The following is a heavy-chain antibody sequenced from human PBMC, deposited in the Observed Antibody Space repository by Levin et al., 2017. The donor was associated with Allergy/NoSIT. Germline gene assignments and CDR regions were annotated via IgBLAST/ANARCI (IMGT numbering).Heavy chain of an antibody. D-gene: IGHD2-15*01. V-gene: IGHV3-30-3*01. CDR1: GFTFSSYA. Sequence: GESLKISCAASGFTFSSYAMHWVRQAPGKGLEWVAVISYDGSNKYYADSVKGRFTISRDNSKNTLYLQMNSLRAEDTAVYYCARARGVVVVVAAMSWFDPWGQGTLVTVSS. J-gene: IGHJ5*02. CDR3: ARARGVVVVVAAMSWFDP. CDR2: ISYDGSNK.